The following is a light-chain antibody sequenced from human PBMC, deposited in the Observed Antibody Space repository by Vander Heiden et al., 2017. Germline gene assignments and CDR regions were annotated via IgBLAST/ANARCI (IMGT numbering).Light chain of an antibody. CDR3: QQSYRTLGYT. J-gene: IGKJ2*01. CDR2: AAS. Sequence: IPMTQSPSSLSASVGDRVTITCRASQRISSYLNWYQQKPGKAPKLLIDAASSVQSGVPSRFSGSGSGTDFTLTISSLQPEDFATYYWQQSYRTLGYTFGQGTKLEIK. V-gene: IGKV1-39*01. CDR1: QRISSY.